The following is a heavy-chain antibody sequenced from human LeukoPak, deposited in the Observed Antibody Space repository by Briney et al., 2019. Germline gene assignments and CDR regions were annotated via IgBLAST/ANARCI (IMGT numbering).Heavy chain of an antibody. V-gene: IGHV3-66*04. Sequence: GGSLRLSCAASGFTVSSNYMSWVRQAPGKGLEWVSVIYSGGSTYYADSVKGRFTISGDNSKNTLYLQMNSLRAEDTAVYYCAGRPRVIADVGMDVWDQGTTVTVSS. CDR2: IYSGGST. CDR3: AGRPRVIADVGMDV. CDR1: GFTVSSNY. J-gene: IGHJ6*02. D-gene: IGHD6-13*01.